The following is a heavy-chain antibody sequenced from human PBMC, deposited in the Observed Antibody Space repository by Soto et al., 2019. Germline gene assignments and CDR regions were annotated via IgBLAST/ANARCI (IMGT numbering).Heavy chain of an antibody. V-gene: IGHV4-30-2*01. CDR1: GGSISSGGYS. Sequence: QLQLQESGSGLVKPSQTLSLTCAVSGGSISSGGYSWSWLRQPPGKGLEWIGYIYHSGSTYYNPSLKSRVTISVDRSKNQFSLKLSSVTAADTAVYYCARIPHDYGDYWFDPWGQGTLVTVSS. J-gene: IGHJ5*02. CDR3: ARIPHDYGDYWFDP. CDR2: IYHSGST. D-gene: IGHD4-17*01.